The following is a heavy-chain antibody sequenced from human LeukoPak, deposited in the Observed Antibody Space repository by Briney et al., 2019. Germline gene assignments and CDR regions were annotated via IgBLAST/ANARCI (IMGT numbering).Heavy chain of an antibody. D-gene: IGHD6-19*01. V-gene: IGHV4-4*07. CDR3: ARASNLDSSGWPLGPIFDY. Sequence: SETLSLTCTVSGGSISSYYRSWIRQPAGKGLEWIGRIYTSGSTNYNPSLKSRVTMSVDTSKNQFSLKLSSVTAADTAVYYCARASNLDSSGWPLGPIFDYWGQGTLVTVSS. CDR1: GGSISSYY. CDR2: IYTSGST. J-gene: IGHJ4*02.